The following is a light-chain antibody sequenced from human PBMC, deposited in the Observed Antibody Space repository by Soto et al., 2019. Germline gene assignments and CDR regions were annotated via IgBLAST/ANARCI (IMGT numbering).Light chain of an antibody. CDR3: SSYTNSDTLAV. CDR1: SSDIGGYNY. J-gene: IGLJ2*01. V-gene: IGLV2-14*03. CDR2: DVI. Sequence: QSVLTQPASVSGSPGPSITISFTGTSSDIGGYNYVCWYQQHPGKAPQLIIYDVIYRPPGVSNRFSGSRSGNTASLTISGLQAEDEADYYCSSYTNSDTLAVFGGGTQLTVL.